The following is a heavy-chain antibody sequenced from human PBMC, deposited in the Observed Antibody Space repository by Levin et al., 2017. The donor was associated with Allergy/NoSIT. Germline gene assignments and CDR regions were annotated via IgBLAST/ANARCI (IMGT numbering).Heavy chain of an antibody. V-gene: IGHV3-30*18. CDR3: AKDLKCSGGSCYSISALDI. J-gene: IGHJ3*02. CDR2: ISYDGSYE. D-gene: IGHD2-15*01. CDR1: GFTFSSYA. Sequence: GGSLRLSCAASGFTFSSYAIHWVRQAPGKGLEWVAVISYDGSYEYYADSVKGRFTISRDNSKNTLYLQMNSLRAEDTAVYYCAKDLKCSGGSCYSISALDIWGQGTMVTVSS.